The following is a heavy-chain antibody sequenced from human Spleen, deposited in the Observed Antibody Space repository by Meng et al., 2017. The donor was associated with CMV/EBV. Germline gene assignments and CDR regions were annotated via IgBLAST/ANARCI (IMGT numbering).Heavy chain of an antibody. J-gene: IGHJ4*02. V-gene: IGHV3-74*01. CDR2: INSDGSST. CDR3: AREWVGLIDS. D-gene: IGHD1-26*01. Sequence: GESLKISCAASGFTFSSYWMHWVRQAPGKGLVWVSRINSDGSSTSYADSVKGRFTISRDNAKNSLYLQMNTLGAEDTAVYYCAREWVGLIDSWGQGTLVTVSS. CDR1: GFTFSSYW.